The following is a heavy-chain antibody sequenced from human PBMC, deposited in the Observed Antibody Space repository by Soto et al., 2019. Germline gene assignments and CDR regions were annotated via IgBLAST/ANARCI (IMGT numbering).Heavy chain of an antibody. CDR3: ARESSTSPFDYYGMDV. J-gene: IGHJ6*02. CDR2: IIPILGIA. V-gene: IGHV1-69*08. CDR1: GGTFSSYT. D-gene: IGHD2-2*01. Sequence: QVQLVQSGAEVKKPGSSVKVSCKASGGTFSSYTISWVRQAPGQGLEWMGRIIPILGIANYAQKFQGRVTITADKPTSTAYMELSSLRSEDTAVYYCARESSTSPFDYYGMDVWGQGTTVTVSS.